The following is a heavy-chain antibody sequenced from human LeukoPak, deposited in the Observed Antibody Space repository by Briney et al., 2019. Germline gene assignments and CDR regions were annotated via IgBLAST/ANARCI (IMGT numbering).Heavy chain of an antibody. V-gene: IGHV4-59*01. D-gene: IGHD1-26*01. Sequence: SETLSLTCTVSGGSITSYHYSWVRQPPGKGLEWIGYIYYSGSTNYNPSLKSRVTISVDASKNQFSLKLSSVTAADTAVYYCARGGSGTYYHYWGQGTLVSVSS. CDR1: GGSITSYH. J-gene: IGHJ4*02. CDR3: ARGGSGTYYHY. CDR2: IYYSGST.